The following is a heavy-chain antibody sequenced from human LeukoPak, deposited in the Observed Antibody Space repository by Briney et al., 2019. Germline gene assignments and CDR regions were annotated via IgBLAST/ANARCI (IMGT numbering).Heavy chain of an antibody. D-gene: IGHD3-10*01. CDR3: ARESGWFGELPFS. Sequence: GGSLRLSRAASGFTFSSYEMNWVRQAPGKGLESVSDISSSGSTIYYADSVRGRFTISRDNAKNSLYLKMNSLRAEDTAVYYCARESGWFGELPFSWGQGTLVTVSS. CDR1: GFTFSSYE. CDR2: ISSSGSTI. J-gene: IGHJ5*02. V-gene: IGHV3-48*03.